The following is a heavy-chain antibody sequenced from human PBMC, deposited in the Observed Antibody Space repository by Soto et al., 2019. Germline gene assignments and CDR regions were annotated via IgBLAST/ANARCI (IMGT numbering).Heavy chain of an antibody. CDR2: ISAYNGNT. Sequence: ASVKVSCKASGYSFTSYAMHWVRQAPGQGLEWMGWISAYNGNTNYAQKLQGRVTMTTDTSTSTAYMELRSLRSDDTAVYYCARDLPPVDYWGQGTLVTVSS. CDR1: GYSFTSYA. V-gene: IGHV1-18*01. CDR3: ARDLPPVDY. J-gene: IGHJ4*02.